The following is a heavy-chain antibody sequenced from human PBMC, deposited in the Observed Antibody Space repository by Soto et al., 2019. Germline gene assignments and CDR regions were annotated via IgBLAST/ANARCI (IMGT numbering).Heavy chain of an antibody. CDR3: ARVLAPGIVGATQYYYYGMDV. D-gene: IGHD1-26*01. Sequence: ASVKVSCKASGYTFTGYYMHWVRQAPGQGLEWMGWINPNSGGTNYAQKFQGWVTMTRDTSISTAYMELSRLRSDDTAVYYCARVLAPGIVGATQYYYYGMDVWGQGTTVTVSS. V-gene: IGHV1-2*04. CDR2: INPNSGGT. J-gene: IGHJ6*02. CDR1: GYTFTGYY.